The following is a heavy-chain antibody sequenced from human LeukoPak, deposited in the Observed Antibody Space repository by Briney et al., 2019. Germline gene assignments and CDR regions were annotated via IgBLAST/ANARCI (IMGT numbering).Heavy chain of an antibody. J-gene: IGHJ3*01. CDR3: AHSKRGGGYYINAFAV. D-gene: IGHD1-26*01. V-gene: IGHV4-59*01. CDR2: TYSGGNA. Sequence: SETLSLTCTVSGASTSAYYWSWIRQPPGKGLEWIGYTYSGGNANYNPSLKSRVTISIDTSENQFSLRLTSVTAADTAVYFCAHSKRGGGYYINAFAVWGQGTLVTISA. CDR1: GASTSAYY.